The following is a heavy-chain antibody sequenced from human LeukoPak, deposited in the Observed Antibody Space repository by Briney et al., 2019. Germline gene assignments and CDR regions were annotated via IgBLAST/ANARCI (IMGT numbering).Heavy chain of an antibody. CDR2: INSEGKTT. Sequence: PGGSLRLSCVASGFTFSSYWMYWVRQGPGKGLVWVSRINSEGKTTHYADSVKGRFVISRDNAKNTLYLQMNSLRAEDTAVYYCARDPGSNSHDWYFDLWGRGTLVTVSS. CDR1: GFTFSSYW. J-gene: IGHJ2*01. CDR3: ARDPGSNSHDWYFDL. V-gene: IGHV3-74*01. D-gene: IGHD1-26*01.